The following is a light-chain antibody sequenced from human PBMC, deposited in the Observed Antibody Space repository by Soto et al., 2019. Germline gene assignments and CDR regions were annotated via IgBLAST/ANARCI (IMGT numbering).Light chain of an antibody. CDR1: RSISSW. Sequence: DIQMTQSPSTLSTSVGDRVTITCRASRSISSWLAWYQQKPGKAPKLLIYEASNLESGVPSRFSGRGSGTEFTLTISSLQPDDFATYYCQQYNSYSRYTFGQGTKLEIK. V-gene: IGKV1-5*03. J-gene: IGKJ2*01. CDR2: EAS. CDR3: QQYNSYSRYT.